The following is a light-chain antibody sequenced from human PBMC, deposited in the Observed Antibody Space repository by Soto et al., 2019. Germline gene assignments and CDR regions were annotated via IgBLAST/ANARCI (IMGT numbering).Light chain of an antibody. Sequence: EIVMTQSPATLSVSPGERATLSCRASQSVVTNLAWYRQKPGQAPRLLIFGASTRATGIPARFSGGGSGTDFTLTISGLEPEDFAVYYCQQYNNWPLWTFGQGTKVDI. CDR3: QQYNNWPLWT. J-gene: IGKJ1*01. CDR1: QSVVTN. CDR2: GAS. V-gene: IGKV3-15*01.